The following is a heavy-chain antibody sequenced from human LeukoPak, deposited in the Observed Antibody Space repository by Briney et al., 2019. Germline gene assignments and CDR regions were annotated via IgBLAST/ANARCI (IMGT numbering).Heavy chain of an antibody. CDR3: AKRSVAGTGYYFDC. Sequence: QPGGSLRLSCAASGFTFTSYAMSWVRQAPGKGLEWVSAISGSGGSTYYADSVKGRFTISRDNSKNTLYLQMNSLRAEDTAVYYCAKRSVAGTGYYFDCWGQGTLVTVSS. D-gene: IGHD6-19*01. CDR1: GFTFTSYA. V-gene: IGHV3-23*01. J-gene: IGHJ4*02. CDR2: ISGSGGST.